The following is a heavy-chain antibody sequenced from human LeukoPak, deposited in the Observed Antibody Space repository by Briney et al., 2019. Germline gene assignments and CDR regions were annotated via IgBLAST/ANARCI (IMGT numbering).Heavy chain of an antibody. D-gene: IGHD2-2*01. CDR2: INPNSGGT. CDR1: GYTFTGYY. J-gene: IGHJ6*02. CDR3: ARSTYCSSTSCKSTYYYYGMDV. V-gene: IGHV1-2*04. Sequence: ASVKVSCKAPGYTFTGYYMHWVRQAPGQGLEWMGWINPNSGGTNYAQKFQGWVTMTRDTSISTAYMELSRLRSDDTAVYYCARSTYCSSTSCKSTYYYYGMDVWGQGTTVTVSS.